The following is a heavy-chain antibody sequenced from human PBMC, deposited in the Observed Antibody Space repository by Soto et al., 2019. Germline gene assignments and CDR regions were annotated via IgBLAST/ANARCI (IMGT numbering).Heavy chain of an antibody. V-gene: IGHV4-39*01. CDR2: IYYSGST. Sequence: SETLSLTCTVSGGSISSSSYYWGWIRQPPGKGLEWIGSIYYSGSTYYNPSLKSRVTISVDTSKNQFSLKVSSVTAADTAVYYCARLGGYCGTTSCYGYHAMDVWGQGTTVTVSS. D-gene: IGHD2-2*01. CDR1: GGSISSSSYY. CDR3: ARLGGYCGTTSCYGYHAMDV. J-gene: IGHJ6*02.